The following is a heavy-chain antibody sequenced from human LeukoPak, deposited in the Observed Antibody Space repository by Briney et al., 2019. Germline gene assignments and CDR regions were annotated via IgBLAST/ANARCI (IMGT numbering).Heavy chain of an antibody. J-gene: IGHJ6*03. D-gene: IGHD6-19*01. V-gene: IGHV4-30-2*01. CDR2: IYHSGST. CDR3: ASEIAVAGWGIVDGYYYYYMDV. CDR1: GGSISSGGYY. Sequence: PSETLSLTCTVSGGSISSGGYYWSWIRQPPGKGLEWIGYIYHSGSTYYNPSLKSRVTISVDRSKNQFSLKLSSVTAADTAVYYCASEIAVAGWGIVDGYYYYYMDVWGKGTTVTVSS.